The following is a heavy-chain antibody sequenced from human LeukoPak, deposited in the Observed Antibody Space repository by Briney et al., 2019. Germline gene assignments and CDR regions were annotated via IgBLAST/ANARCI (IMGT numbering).Heavy chain of an antibody. D-gene: IGHD1-26*01. CDR1: GFTFNSYW. CDR2: IKQDGSEK. J-gene: IGHJ4*02. V-gene: IGHV3-7*01. Sequence: GGSLRLSCAASGFTFNSYWMSWVRQAPGKGLEWVANIKQDGSEKYYVDSVKGRFTISRDNAKNSLYLQMNSLRAEDTAVYYCASRDGSYGYWGQGTLVTVSS. CDR3: ASRDGSYGY.